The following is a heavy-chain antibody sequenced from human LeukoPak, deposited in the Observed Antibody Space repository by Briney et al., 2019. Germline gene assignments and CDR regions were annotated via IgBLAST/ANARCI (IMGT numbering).Heavy chain of an antibody. D-gene: IGHD2-2*01. Sequence: GGSLRLSCAVSGFTVSSNYMSWVRQAPGKGLEWVSIIYSSGDTRYTDSVKGRFTISRDNSKNTLYLQMNSLRAEDTAVYYCAREKAGCSSTSCYPWYYYGMDVWGQGTTVTVSS. CDR1: GFTVSSNY. CDR3: AREKAGCSSTSCYPWYYYGMDV. CDR2: IYSSGDT. J-gene: IGHJ6*02. V-gene: IGHV3-66*01.